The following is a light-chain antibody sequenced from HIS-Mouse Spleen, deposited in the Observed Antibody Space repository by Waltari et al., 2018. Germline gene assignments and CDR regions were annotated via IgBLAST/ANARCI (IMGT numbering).Light chain of an antibody. CDR1: AWPKKY. J-gene: IGLJ2*01. V-gene: IGLV3-10*01. Sequence: SYELTQPPSVSVSPGQTARITCSGDAWPKKYDYWYQQKSGQAPVLVIYEASKRPSGIPERFSGSSSGTMATLTISGAQVEDEADYYCYSTDSSGNHRVFGGGTKLTVL. CDR3: YSTDSSGNHRV. CDR2: EAS.